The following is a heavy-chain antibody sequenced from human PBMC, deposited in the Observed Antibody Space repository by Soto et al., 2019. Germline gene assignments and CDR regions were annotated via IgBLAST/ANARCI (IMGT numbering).Heavy chain of an antibody. Sequence: PSETLSLTWGVYRGYFSGYDGNWIRQPPGKWLEWIGEINHSGSTNYNPSLKSRVTISVDTSKNQFSLKLSSVTAADTAAYYCARVRPGPGADYYYYGMAVWRHGTTVTVSS. CDR1: RGYFSGYD. CDR3: ARVRPGPGADYYYYGMAV. J-gene: IGHJ6*02. CDR2: INHSGST. V-gene: IGHV4-34*01.